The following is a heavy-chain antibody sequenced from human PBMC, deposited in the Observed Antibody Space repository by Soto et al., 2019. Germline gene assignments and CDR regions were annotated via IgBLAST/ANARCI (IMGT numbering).Heavy chain of an antibody. CDR3: ATDRYNTGRYHLGY. V-gene: IGHV3-43D*04. Sequence: GGSLRLSCAASGFTFDDYAMHWVRQTPGKGLEWVSFISWDGGSTYYADSVKGRFTISRDNSKNSLYLQMNSLRAADTALYYCATDRYNTGRYHLGYWGHGTLGTVSS. CDR2: ISWDGGST. CDR1: GFTFDDYA. J-gene: IGHJ4*01. D-gene: IGHD1-20*01.